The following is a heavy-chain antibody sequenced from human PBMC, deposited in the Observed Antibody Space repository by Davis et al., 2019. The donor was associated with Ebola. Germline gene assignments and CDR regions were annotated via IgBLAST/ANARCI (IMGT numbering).Heavy chain of an antibody. Sequence: ASVKVSCKASGYTFTSYYMHWVRQAPGQGLEWMGIINPSGGSTSYAQKFQGRVTITRNISISTAYMELSSLGSGDTAVYYCARGPECSSISCNYWFDPWGQGTLVTVSS. CDR3: ARGPECSSISCNYWFDP. CDR2: INPSGGST. V-gene: IGHV1-46*01. J-gene: IGHJ5*02. D-gene: IGHD2-2*01. CDR1: GYTFTSYY.